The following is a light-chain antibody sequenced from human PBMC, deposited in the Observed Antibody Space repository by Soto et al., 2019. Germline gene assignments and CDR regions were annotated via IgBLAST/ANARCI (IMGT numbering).Light chain of an antibody. V-gene: IGKV3-15*01. CDR3: QQYHKWPPFT. CDR1: QSVSSN. CDR2: GAS. Sequence: ELVMTQSPATLSVSPGERATLSCRASQSVSSNLAWYQQKPGQTPRLLMYGASTRATGIPARFSGSGSGTEFTLTISSLQSEDFAVYYCQQYHKWPPFTFGGGTKV. J-gene: IGKJ4*01.